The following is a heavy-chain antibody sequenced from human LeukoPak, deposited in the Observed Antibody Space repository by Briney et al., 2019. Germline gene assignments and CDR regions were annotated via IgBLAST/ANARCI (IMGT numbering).Heavy chain of an antibody. CDR1: GGSISSSNW. CDR2: IYHSGST. D-gene: IGHD3-10*01. V-gene: IGHV4-4*02. CDR3: AREFGELSAGMAV. Sequence: SGTLSLTCAVSGGSISSSNWWSWVRQPPGKGLEWIGEIYHSGSTNYNPSLQSRVTISVDKSKNQFSLKLSSVTAADTAVYYCAREFGELSAGMAVWGQGTTVTVSS. J-gene: IGHJ6*02.